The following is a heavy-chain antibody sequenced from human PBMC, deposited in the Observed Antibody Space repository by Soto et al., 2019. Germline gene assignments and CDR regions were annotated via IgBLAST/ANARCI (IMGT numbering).Heavy chain of an antibody. V-gene: IGHV3-23*01. CDR1: GVTFTSYA. Sequence: GGSLRLSCAASGVTFTSYAMTWVRQVPGEGLQWVSSISNNGGSASHADSVQGRFIISRDNSINTLYLQMNSLRAEDTAIYYCVREVSDWSSHGSFDFWGRGTMVTVSS. J-gene: IGHJ3*01. CDR3: VREVSDWSSHGSFDF. CDR2: ISNNGGSA. D-gene: IGHD2-21*02.